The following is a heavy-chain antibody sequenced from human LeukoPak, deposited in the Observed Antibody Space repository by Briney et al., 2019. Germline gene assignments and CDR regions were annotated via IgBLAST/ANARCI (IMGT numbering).Heavy chain of an antibody. D-gene: IGHD3-10*01. CDR1: GGTFSSYA. CDR2: ITPHSGAT. CDR3: ARDHELWSLDY. V-gene: IGHV1-46*01. Sequence: ASVTVSCKASGGTFSSYAISWVRQAPGQGLEWMGIITPHSGATTYAQSFQDRVTMTRDMSTGTVYVELSSLTSEDTAVYYCARDHELWSLDYWGQGTLVIVSS. J-gene: IGHJ4*02.